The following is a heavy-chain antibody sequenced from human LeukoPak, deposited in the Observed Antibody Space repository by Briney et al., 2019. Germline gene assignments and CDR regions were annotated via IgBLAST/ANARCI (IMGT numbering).Heavy chain of an antibody. CDR1: GDSVSSKSAA. Sequence: SQTLSLTCAISGDSVSSKSAAWNWIRQSPSRGLECVGRTYYRSKWSNDYAASVKSRITVNPDTSKNQFSLQLSSVTPEDTAVYYCARSRAATFDCWGQGTLVTVSS. J-gene: IGHJ4*02. D-gene: IGHD2-15*01. CDR2: TYYRSKWSN. V-gene: IGHV6-1*01. CDR3: ARSRAATFDC.